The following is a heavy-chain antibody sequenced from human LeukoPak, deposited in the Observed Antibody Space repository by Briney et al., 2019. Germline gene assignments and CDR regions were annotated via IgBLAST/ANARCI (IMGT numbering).Heavy chain of an antibody. CDR2: ISDSGGRT. CDR3: AKRGVVIRVILVGFHKEAYYFDS. CDR1: GITLSNYG. V-gene: IGHV3-23*01. Sequence: GGSLRLSCAVSGITLSNYGMSWVRQAPGKGLEWVAGISDSGGRTNHADSVKGRFTISRDNSKNTLYLQMNSLRAEDTAVYFCAKRGVVIRVILVGFHKEAYYFDSWGQGALVTVSS. D-gene: IGHD3-22*01. J-gene: IGHJ4*02.